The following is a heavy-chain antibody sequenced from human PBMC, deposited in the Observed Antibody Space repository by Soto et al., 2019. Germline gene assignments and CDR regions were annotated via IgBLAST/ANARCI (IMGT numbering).Heavy chain of an antibody. CDR1: GVSVRSDGYY. CDR3: AYWYTSSWSNFDY. D-gene: IGHD6-13*01. Sequence: QVQLQESGPGLVKPSETLSLTCTVSGVSVRSDGYYWTWIRQPPGKGLEWIGYIHYRGSTNYNPSLKSRVTISVDTSKNQFSLKLSSVSAADTAGYYGAYWYTSSWSNFDYWGQGALVTVSS. CDR2: IHYRGST. J-gene: IGHJ4*02. V-gene: IGHV4-61*08.